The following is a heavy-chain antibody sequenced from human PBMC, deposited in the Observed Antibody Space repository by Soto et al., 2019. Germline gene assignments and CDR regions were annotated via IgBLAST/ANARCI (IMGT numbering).Heavy chain of an antibody. CDR2: IYYSGRT. V-gene: IGHV4-39*01. J-gene: IGHJ6*02. Sequence: SETLSLTCTVSGGSISTSTYYWGWIRQPPGKGLEYIGSIYYSGRTYHNPSLKSRVTISVHMSKNQFSLKLISVTAADTAVYYCARTIVATISAFYVWGQGTTVTVSS. CDR1: GGSISTSTYY. D-gene: IGHD5-12*01. CDR3: ARTIVATISAFYV.